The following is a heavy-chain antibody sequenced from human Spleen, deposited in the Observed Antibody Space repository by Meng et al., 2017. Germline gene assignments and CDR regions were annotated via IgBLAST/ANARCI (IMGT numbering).Heavy chain of an antibody. D-gene: IGHD4-11*01. Sequence: GGSLRLSCAASGFTFSSYEMNWVRQAPGKGLVWVSRINSDGSSTSYADSVKGRFTISRDNAKNTLYLQMNSLRAEDTAVYSCARDAGSVTPYCDYWGQGTMVTVSS. V-gene: IGHV3-74*01. CDR3: ARDAGSVTPYCDY. CDR1: GFTFSSYE. J-gene: IGHJ4*02. CDR2: INSDGSST.